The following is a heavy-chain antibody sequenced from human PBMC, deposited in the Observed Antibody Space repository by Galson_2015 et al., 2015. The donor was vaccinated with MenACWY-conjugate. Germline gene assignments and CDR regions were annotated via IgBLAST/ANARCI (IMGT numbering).Heavy chain of an antibody. D-gene: IGHD6-19*01. CDR1: GGSISSYY. CDR3: ARQIHSSGWYRHFDY. J-gene: IGHJ4*02. CDR2: IYYSGST. Sequence: ETLSLTCTVSGGSISSYYWSWIRQPPGKGLEWIGYIYYSGSTYYNPSLKSRVTISVDTSKNQFSLKLSSVTAADTAVYYCARQIHSSGWYRHFDYWGQGTLVTVSS. V-gene: IGHV4-59*04.